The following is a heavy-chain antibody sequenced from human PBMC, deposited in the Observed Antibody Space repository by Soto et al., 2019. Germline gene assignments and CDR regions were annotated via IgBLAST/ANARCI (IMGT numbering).Heavy chain of an antibody. CDR3: PKIGCSSSSLDY. J-gene: IGHJ4*02. D-gene: IGHD6-6*01. V-gene: IGHV3-7*03. CDR2: IKQHGGQK. CDR1: GFIFRNYW. Sequence: PGGSLRLSCAASGFIFRNYWMSWVRQAPGKGQEWVANIKQHGGQKYYVDSVKGRFTISIDNARNSVYLQINSLRAEDTAMYYCPKIGCSSSSLDYWCLGTLVTV.